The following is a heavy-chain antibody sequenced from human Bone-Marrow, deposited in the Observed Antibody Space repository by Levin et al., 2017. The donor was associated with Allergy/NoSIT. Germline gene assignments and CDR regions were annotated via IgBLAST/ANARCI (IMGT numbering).Heavy chain of an antibody. CDR3: ARSQCGGDCYDFDH. CDR2: ISGSGRTI. J-gene: IGHJ4*02. D-gene: IGHD2-21*02. Sequence: GESLKISCAASGFTFSDYYMSWVRQAPGKGLEWLSYISGSGRTINYADSVKGRFTISKDNAKNSLYLQLNRLRGEDTAVYYCARSQCGGDCYDFDHWGQGTLVTVSS. V-gene: IGHV3-11*01. CDR1: GFTFSDYY.